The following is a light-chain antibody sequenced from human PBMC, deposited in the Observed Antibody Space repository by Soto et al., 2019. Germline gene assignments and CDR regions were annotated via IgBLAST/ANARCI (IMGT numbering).Light chain of an antibody. CDR2: EVT. CDR3: SSYTNINTRACV. V-gene: IGLV2-14*01. Sequence: QSVLTQPASVSWSPGQSITTSCTGTSGDIGSYNRVSWYQQHPGKAPKLIIYEVTDRPSGVSNRFSGSKSGNTASLTISGLQAEDEAEYYCSSYTNINTRACVFGTGTKVTVL. CDR1: SGDIGSYNR. J-gene: IGLJ1*01.